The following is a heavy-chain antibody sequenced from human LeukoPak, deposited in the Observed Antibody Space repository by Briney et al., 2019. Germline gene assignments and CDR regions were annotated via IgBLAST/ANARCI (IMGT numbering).Heavy chain of an antibody. CDR2: ISWNSGSI. V-gene: IGHV3-9*01. CDR1: GFTFDDYA. Sequence: GGSLRLSCAASGFTFDDYAMHWVRQAPGKGLEWVSGISWNSGSIGYADSVKGRFTISRDNAKNSLYLQMNSLRAEDTALYYCAKDSESITIFGSFDYWGQGTLVTVSS. CDR3: AKDSESITIFGSFDY. J-gene: IGHJ4*02. D-gene: IGHD3-3*01.